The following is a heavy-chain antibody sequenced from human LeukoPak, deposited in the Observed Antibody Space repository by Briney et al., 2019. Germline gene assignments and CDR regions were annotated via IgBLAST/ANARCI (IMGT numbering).Heavy chain of an antibody. D-gene: IGHD3-16*01. V-gene: IGHV1-2*02. Sequence: APVKVSCKASGYTFADFYVYWVRQAPGQGLEWMGWISPNTGGTNSAQKFQKRVTLTRDTSINTAYMELISLTSDDTAVYYCATLGLGREFDYWGQGTLVTVSS. CDR2: ISPNTGGT. CDR3: ATLGLGREFDY. J-gene: IGHJ4*02. CDR1: GYTFADFY.